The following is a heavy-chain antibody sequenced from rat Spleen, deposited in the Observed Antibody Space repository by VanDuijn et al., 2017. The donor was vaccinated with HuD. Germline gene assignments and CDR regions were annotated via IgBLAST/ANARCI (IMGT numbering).Heavy chain of an antibody. D-gene: IGHD4-3*01. CDR1: GFTFSSYG. CDR2: ITGSSGT. V-gene: IGHV5-62*01. J-gene: IGHJ2*01. Sequence: VQLVESDGGLVQPGRSLKLSCSASGFTFSSYGMHWIRQAPGKGLDWVAYITGSSGTVYADTVKGRFTISRDNAKNTLYLQLNSLKSEDTAIYYCARSSYNSEYYWGQGVMVTVSS. CDR3: ARSSYNSEYY.